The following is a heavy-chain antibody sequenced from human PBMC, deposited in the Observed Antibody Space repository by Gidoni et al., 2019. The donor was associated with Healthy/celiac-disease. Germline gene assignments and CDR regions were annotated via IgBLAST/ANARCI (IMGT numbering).Heavy chain of an antibody. Sequence: EVQLVESGGGLVKPGGSLRRSCEAPGLTVSSNSMNWVRQAPGKGLEWVSSSSSSSSYIYYADSVKGRFTISRDNAKNSLYLQMNSLRAEDTAVYYCASYYYDSSGYSYNAFDIWGQGTMVTVSS. V-gene: IGHV3-21*01. D-gene: IGHD3-22*01. CDR1: GLTVSSNS. J-gene: IGHJ3*02. CDR3: ASYYYDSSGYSYNAFDI. CDR2: SSSSSSYI.